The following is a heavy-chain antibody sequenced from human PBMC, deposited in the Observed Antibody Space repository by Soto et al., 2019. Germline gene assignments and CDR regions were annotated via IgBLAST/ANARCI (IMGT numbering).Heavy chain of an antibody. CDR1: GYTFTSYA. J-gene: IGHJ5*02. Sequence: GASVKVSCKASGYTFTSYAMHWVRQAPGQRLEWMGWINAGNGNTKYSQKFQGRVTITRDTSASTAYMELSSLRSEDTAVYYCAREKLVGPWFDPWGQGTLVTVSS. CDR2: INAGNGNT. CDR3: AREKLVGPWFDP. D-gene: IGHD6-6*01. V-gene: IGHV1-3*01.